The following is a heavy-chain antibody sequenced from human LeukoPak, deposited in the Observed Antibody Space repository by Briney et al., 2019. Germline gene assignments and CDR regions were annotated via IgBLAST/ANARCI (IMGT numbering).Heavy chain of an antibody. CDR1: GCSISSYY. D-gene: IGHD2-2*01. V-gene: IGHV4-59*01. J-gene: IGHJ6*03. Sequence: PSETLSLTCTVPGCSISSYYWSWIRQPPGKGLEWIGYIYYSGSTNYNPSLKSRVTISVDTSKNQFSLKLSSVTAADTAVYYCARTPVGYCSSTSCRYYYYYMDVWGKGTTVTVSS. CDR2: IYYSGST. CDR3: ARTPVGYCSSTSCRYYYYYMDV.